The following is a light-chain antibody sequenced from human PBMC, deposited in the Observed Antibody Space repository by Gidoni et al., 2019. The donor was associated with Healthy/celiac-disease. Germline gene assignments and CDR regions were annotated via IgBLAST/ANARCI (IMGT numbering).Light chain of an antibody. J-gene: IGLJ2*01. CDR3: QAWDSSTAV. CDR2: QDS. CDR1: KLGDKY. Sequence: SYELTQPPSVSVSPGQTASITCSGDKLGDKYACWSQQKPGQSPVLVIYQDSKRPSGIPERFSGSHSGNTATLTIRGTQAMDEADYYCQAWDSSTAVFGGGTKLTVL. V-gene: IGLV3-1*01.